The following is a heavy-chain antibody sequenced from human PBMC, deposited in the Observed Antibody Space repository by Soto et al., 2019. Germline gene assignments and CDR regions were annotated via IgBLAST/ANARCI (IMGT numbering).Heavy chain of an antibody. CDR2: IYPGDSDT. V-gene: IGHV5-51*01. J-gene: IGHJ4*02. D-gene: IGHD6-13*01. Sequence: PGESLKISCKGSGYSFTSYWIGWVRQMPGKGLEWTGIIYPGDSDTRYSPSLQGQVTISADKSLNTAYLQWSSLKASDTAMYYCARTGSSWYLFDSWGQGTLVTVSS. CDR3: ARTGSSWYLFDS. CDR1: GYSFTSYW.